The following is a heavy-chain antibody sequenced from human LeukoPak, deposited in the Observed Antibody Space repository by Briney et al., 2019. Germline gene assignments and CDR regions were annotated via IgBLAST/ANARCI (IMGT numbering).Heavy chain of an antibody. J-gene: IGHJ4*02. CDR1: GFTFRSYG. Sequence: GSLRLSCAASGFTFRSYGMHWVRQAPGKGLEWVAVISYDGSNKYYADSVKGRFTISRDNSKNTLYLQMNSLRAEDTAVYYCAKDPSSSWYSGFDYWGQGTLVTVSS. D-gene: IGHD6-13*01. CDR3: AKDPSSSWYSGFDY. V-gene: IGHV3-30*18. CDR2: ISYDGSNK.